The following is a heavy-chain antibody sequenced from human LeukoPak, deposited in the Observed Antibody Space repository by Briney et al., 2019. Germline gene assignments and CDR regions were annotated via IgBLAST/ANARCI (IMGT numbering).Heavy chain of an antibody. CDR1: GYSISSGYY. J-gene: IGHJ5*02. Sequence: SETLSLTCIVSGYSISSGYYWGWIRQPPGKGLEWIGSIYRGGSTHYNPSLTSRVTISVDTSKNQFSLKLSSVTAADTAVYYCARHPNYYGSGSYYNWFDPWGQGTLVTVSS. CDR3: ARHPNYYGSGSYYNWFDP. CDR2: IYRGGST. V-gene: IGHV4-38-2*02. D-gene: IGHD3-10*01.